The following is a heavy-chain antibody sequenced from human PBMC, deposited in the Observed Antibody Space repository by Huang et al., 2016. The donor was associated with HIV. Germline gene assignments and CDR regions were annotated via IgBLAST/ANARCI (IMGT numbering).Heavy chain of an antibody. Sequence: QVQLVQSRAEVKKPGASVKVSCKVSEYTLPELSIHWVRQPPGKCLEWMVGFDPEIGETIYAQKFQGRVTMTEDTSTETAFMELSGLRPEDTAVYYCATGFDVFFDFWGQGTLVTVSS. CDR1: EYTLPELS. D-gene: IGHD3-9*01. J-gene: IGHJ4*02. CDR2: FDPEIGET. CDR3: ATGFDVFFDF. V-gene: IGHV1-24*01.